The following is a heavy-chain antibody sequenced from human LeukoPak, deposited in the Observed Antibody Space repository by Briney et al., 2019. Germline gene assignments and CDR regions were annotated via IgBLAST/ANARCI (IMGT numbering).Heavy chain of an antibody. V-gene: IGHV1-2*02. CDR2: INPNSGGT. J-gene: IGHJ4*02. D-gene: IGHD5-18*01. CDR1: GYTVTDYY. Sequence: ASVKVYCKASGYTVTDYYMLGGRQAPGQGLEWMGWINPNSGGTNYAQKFQGRVTMTRDTSISTAYMELSRLRSDDTAVYYCARDASTAMITSGLDYWGQGTLVTVSS. CDR3: ARDASTAMITSGLDY.